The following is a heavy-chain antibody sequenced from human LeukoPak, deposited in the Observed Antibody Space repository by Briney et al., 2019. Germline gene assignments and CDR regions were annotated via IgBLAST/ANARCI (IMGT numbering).Heavy chain of an antibody. V-gene: IGHV3-11*04. D-gene: IGHD5-24*01. Sequence: GGSLRLSCAASGFTFSDYYMSWIRQAPGKGLEWVSYISSSGSTIYYADSVKGRFTISRDNAKNSLYPQMNSLRAEDTAVYYCASVEMATTNPRDFDYWGQGTLVTVSS. CDR3: ASVEMATTNPRDFDY. CDR1: GFTFSDYY. J-gene: IGHJ4*02. CDR2: ISSSGSTI.